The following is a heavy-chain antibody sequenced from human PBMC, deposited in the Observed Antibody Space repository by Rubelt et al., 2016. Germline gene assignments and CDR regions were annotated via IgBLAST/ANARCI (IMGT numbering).Heavy chain of an antibody. J-gene: IGHJ4*02. Sequence: QLQLQESGPGLVKPSETLSLTCTVSGGSISSSHYYWGWIRQPPGKGLEWIGSIYHSGSTYYNPSLKSRVTISVDTFKNQISWKLNSVTCADAAVYYCGRGYNYGPQYDFWGQGTLVTVSS. CDR1: GGSISSSHYY. CDR2: IYHSGST. CDR3: GRGYNYGPQYDF. V-gene: IGHV4-39*07. D-gene: IGHD5-18*01.